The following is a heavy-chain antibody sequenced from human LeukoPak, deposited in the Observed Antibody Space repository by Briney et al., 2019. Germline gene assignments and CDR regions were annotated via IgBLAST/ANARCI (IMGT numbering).Heavy chain of an antibody. V-gene: IGHV4-59*01. J-gene: IGHJ3*02. CDR3: ARLMVRGKPWCAFDI. CDR1: VGSLSRYF. Sequence: PEALSVTRMHSVGSLSRYFWCWMRQPPGAGLEWLGYNEYSGSTNYNPSLQSRVTISLHTTKNLYALKLSSVAAADTAVYYCARLMVRGKPWCAFDIWGQGTMVTVSS. D-gene: IGHD3-10*01. CDR2: NEYSGST.